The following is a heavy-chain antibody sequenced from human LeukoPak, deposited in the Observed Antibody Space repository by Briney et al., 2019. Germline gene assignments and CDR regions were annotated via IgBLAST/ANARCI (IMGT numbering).Heavy chain of an antibody. CDR1: GGSISSYY. Sequence: SETLSLTCTVSGGSISSYYWSWIRQPPGKGLEWIGYIYYSGSTNYNPSLESRVSISVDTSKNHFSLKLSSVTAADTAVYYCARGPQGYFDYWGQGTLVTVSS. V-gene: IGHV4-59*01. J-gene: IGHJ4*02. CDR3: ARGPQGYFDY. CDR2: IYYSGST.